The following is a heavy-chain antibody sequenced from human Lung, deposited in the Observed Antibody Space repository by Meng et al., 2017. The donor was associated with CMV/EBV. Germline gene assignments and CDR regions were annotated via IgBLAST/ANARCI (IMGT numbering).Heavy chain of an antibody. D-gene: IGHD3-3*01. CDR3: ASGGRGLISIFGAIDY. Sequence: RQPGQALSRPAQTLPPLCLASAGSVGSCSCYGSWLRRPARHGLEWIGCIYISESINYNPSLKSRDTISVDTAKNQYSLKLSSVTAADAAVYYCASGGRGLISIFGAIDYWGQGTLVTVSS. J-gene: IGHJ4*02. CDR1: AGSVGSCSCY. V-gene: IGHV4-61*02. CDR2: IYISESI.